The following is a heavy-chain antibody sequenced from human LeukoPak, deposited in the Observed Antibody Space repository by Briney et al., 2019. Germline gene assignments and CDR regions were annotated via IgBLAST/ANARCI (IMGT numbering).Heavy chain of an antibody. D-gene: IGHD3-10*01. J-gene: IGHJ6*04. CDR1: GYTLTELS. Sequence: ASVKVSCKVSGYTLTELSMQWVRQAPGKGLEWMGGFDPEDGETIYAQKFQGRVTMTEDTSTDTAYMELSSLRSEDTAVYYCAGRAVVRSRSRDYYYYYGMDVWGKGTTVTVSS. CDR3: AGRAVVRSRSRDYYYYYGMDV. V-gene: IGHV1-24*01. CDR2: FDPEDGET.